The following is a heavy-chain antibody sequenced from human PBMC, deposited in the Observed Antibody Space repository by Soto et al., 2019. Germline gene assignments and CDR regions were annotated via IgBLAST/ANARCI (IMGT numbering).Heavy chain of an antibody. J-gene: IGHJ4*02. D-gene: IGHD6-13*01. CDR1: GFTFSSYA. V-gene: IGHV3-23*01. Sequence: EVQLLESGGGLVQPGGSLRLSCAASGFTFSSYAMSWVRQTPGKGLEWVSAISGSGGSTYYADSVKGRFTISRDNSKNTLYLQMNSLRAEDTAVYYCAKAPSSSWFPFDYWGQGTLVTVSS. CDR2: ISGSGGST. CDR3: AKAPSSSWFPFDY.